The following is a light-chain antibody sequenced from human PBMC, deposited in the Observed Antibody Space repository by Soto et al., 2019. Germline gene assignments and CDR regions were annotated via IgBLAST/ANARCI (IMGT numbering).Light chain of an antibody. J-gene: IGKJ2*01. V-gene: IGKV1-5*03. Sequence: DIQMTQSPSTLSASVGDRVTITCRASQSISSGLAWYQQKPGKAPKLLIYKASSLESGVPSRFSGSGSGTEFTLTISSLQPDDFATYYCQKYNSPMYTFGQGTKLQIK. CDR1: QSISSG. CDR2: KAS. CDR3: QKYNSPMYT.